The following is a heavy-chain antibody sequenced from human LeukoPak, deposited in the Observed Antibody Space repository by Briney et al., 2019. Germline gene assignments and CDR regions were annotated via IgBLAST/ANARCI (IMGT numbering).Heavy chain of an antibody. V-gene: IGHV1-46*01. Sequence: ASVKVSCKASGYTFTSYYMHWVRQAPGQELEWMGIINPSGGSTSYAQKFQGRVTMTRDTSTSTVYIELSSLRSEDTAVYYCARGGSEGKIYYYYYGMDVWGQGTTVTVSS. CDR1: GYTFTSYY. J-gene: IGHJ6*02. CDR3: ARGGSEGKIYYYYYGMDV. CDR2: INPSGGST. D-gene: IGHD2-15*01.